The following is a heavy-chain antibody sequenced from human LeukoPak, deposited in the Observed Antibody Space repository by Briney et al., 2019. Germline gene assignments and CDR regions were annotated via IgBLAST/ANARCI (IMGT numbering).Heavy chain of an antibody. CDR1: GFTFSSYA. J-gene: IGHJ5*02. CDR3: AKNSIVVVPAATGDDNWFDP. D-gene: IGHD2-2*01. V-gene: IGHV3-23*01. CDR2: ISGSGGST. Sequence: GGSLRLSCAASGFTFSSYAMSWVRQAPGKGLEWVSAISGSGGSTYYADSVKGRFTISRDNSKNTLYLKMNSLRAEDTAVYYCAKNSIVVVPAATGDDNWFDPWGQGTVVSVS.